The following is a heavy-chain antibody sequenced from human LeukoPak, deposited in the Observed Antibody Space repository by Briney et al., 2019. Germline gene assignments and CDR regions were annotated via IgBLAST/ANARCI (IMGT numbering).Heavy chain of an antibody. D-gene: IGHD6-19*01. Sequence: PSETLSLTCTVSGGSISSYYCSWSRQPAGKGLGWIGRIYTSGSTNYNPSLKSRVTMSVDPSTNQFSLKLSSVTAADTAVYYCARGIHSSGCFDYWGQGTLVTVSS. CDR1: GGSISSYY. CDR3: ARGIHSSGCFDY. V-gene: IGHV4-4*07. CDR2: IYTSGST. J-gene: IGHJ4*02.